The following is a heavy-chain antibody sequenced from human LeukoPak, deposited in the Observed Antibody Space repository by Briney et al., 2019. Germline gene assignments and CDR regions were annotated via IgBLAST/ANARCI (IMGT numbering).Heavy chain of an antibody. D-gene: IGHD6-6*01. CDR3: ATAYSSSSDYYYYGMDV. CDR1: GDTLTEVS. V-gene: IGHV1-24*01. Sequence: GASLKVSCNVSGDTLTEVSIHWVRQAPGKGLEWMEGFDPEDGETIYAQKFQGRVTMTEDTSTDTAYMELSSLRSEDTAVYYCATAYSSSSDYYYYGMDVWGQGTTVTVSS. J-gene: IGHJ6*02. CDR2: FDPEDGET.